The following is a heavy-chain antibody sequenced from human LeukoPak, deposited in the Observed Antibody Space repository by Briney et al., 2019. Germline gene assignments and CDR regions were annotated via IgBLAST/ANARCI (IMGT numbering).Heavy chain of an antibody. D-gene: IGHD3-3*01. CDR3: AKAYTIFGEVIFQYLYMDV. V-gene: IGHV3-30*18. Sequence: PGRSLRLSCAASELTFNSYGMHWVRQAPGKGLEWVAGISYDGTNKYYADSVKGRFTISRDNFKNTLYLQMNSLRAEDTAVYYCAKAYTIFGEVIFQYLYMDVWGKGTTVTVSS. CDR2: ISYDGTNK. J-gene: IGHJ6*03. CDR1: ELTFNSYG.